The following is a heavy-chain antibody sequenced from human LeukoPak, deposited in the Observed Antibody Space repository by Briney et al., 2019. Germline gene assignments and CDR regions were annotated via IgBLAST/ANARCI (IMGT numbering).Heavy chain of an antibody. J-gene: IGHJ4*02. Sequence: GGSLRLSCAASGFTFSTYSMNWVRQAPGKGLEWVSYISSSSSTIFYADSVKGRFTVSRDNAKRSLYLQLNSLRDEDTALYYCARDRFYGSRSYQNAGGCFDNWGQGTLVTVSS. CDR3: ARDRFYGSRSYQNAGGCFDN. V-gene: IGHV3-48*02. CDR2: ISSSSSTI. CDR1: GFTFSTYS. D-gene: IGHD3-10*01.